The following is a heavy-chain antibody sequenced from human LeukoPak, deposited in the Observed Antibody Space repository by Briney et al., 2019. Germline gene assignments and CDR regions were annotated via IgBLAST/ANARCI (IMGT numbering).Heavy chain of an antibody. D-gene: IGHD3-22*01. CDR1: GYTLNELP. V-gene: IGHV1-24*01. Sequence: ASVKVSCKVSGYTLNELPIHWVRQAPGKGLEWMGGFDPEDVETIYAQKFQGRVTMTEDTSTDTAYMELSSLRSEDTAVYYCAKEVVVVIPTPTEAGFDYWGQGTLVTVSS. CDR3: AKEVVVVIPTPTEAGFDY. CDR2: FDPEDVET. J-gene: IGHJ4*02.